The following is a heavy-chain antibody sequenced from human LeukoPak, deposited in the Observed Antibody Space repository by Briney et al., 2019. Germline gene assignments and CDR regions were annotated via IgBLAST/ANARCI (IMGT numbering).Heavy chain of an antibody. J-gene: IGHJ3*02. V-gene: IGHV1-18*01. CDR1: GYTFTSYG. Sequence: ASVKLSDTSSGYTFTSYGISWVRQAPGQGLEWMGWISAYNGKTDYAQELQDRVTMTTDTSTSTAYMELRSLRSDDTAVYYCARGGVRFSMGDVFDIWGQGTMVTVSS. CDR3: ARGGVRFSMGDVFDI. D-gene: IGHD2-8*01. CDR2: ISAYNGKT.